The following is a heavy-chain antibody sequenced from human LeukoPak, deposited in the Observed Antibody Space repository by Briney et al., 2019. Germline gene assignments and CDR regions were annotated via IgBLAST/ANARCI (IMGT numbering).Heavy chain of an antibody. Sequence: GGSLRLSCAPSGFTLRSYWMSGVPHAPGRGVECVANIKEDGSEKYYVDSVKGRFSISRDNAKNSLYLQMSSLRAEDTAVYYCAKRSAESSGYFDYWGQGTLVTVS. CDR1: GFTLRSYW. V-gene: IGHV3-7*03. J-gene: IGHJ4*02. D-gene: IGHD6-19*01. CDR3: AKRSAESSGYFDY. CDR2: IKEDGSEK.